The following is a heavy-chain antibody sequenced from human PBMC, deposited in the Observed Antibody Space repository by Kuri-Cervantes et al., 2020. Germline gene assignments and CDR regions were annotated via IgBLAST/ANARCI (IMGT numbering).Heavy chain of an antibody. Sequence: GGSLRLSCAASGFTFSSYGMHWVRQAPGKGLEWVAVISYDGSNKYYADSVKGRFTISRDNSKNTLYLQMNSLRAEDTAVYYCARGPYSGSRGFDPWGQGTLVTVSS. J-gene: IGHJ5*02. D-gene: IGHD1-26*01. CDR2: ISYDGSNK. CDR3: ARGPYSGSRGFDP. V-gene: IGHV3-30*03. CDR1: GFTFSSYG.